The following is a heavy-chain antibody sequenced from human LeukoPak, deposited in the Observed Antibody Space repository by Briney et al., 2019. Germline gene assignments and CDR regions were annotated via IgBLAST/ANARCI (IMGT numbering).Heavy chain of an antibody. CDR3: AKQMVERPHYYYMDV. CDR2: IQDDESNK. D-gene: IGHD2-15*01. V-gene: IGHV3-30*02. J-gene: IGHJ6*03. Sequence: GGSLRLSCAASGFIFSSFGMHWVRRAPGKGLEWVAFIQDDESNKFYADSVKGRFTISRDNSKNTLFLQMNSLRPEDTALYYCAKQMVERPHYYYMDVWGKGTTVTVSS. CDR1: GFIFSSFG.